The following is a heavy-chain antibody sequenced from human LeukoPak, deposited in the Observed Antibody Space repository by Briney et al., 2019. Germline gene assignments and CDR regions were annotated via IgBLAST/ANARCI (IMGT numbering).Heavy chain of an antibody. Sequence: GGSLRLSCVTSGFTFSSYSMNWVRQAPGKGLEWVSSITMSGSYKYYADSVRGRFTIYRDNAKNSLYLQLSSLRADDTAVYYCNTGNWFDLWGPGTPVTVSS. CDR1: GFTFSSYS. CDR3: NTGNWFDL. CDR2: ITMSGSYK. V-gene: IGHV3-21*01. D-gene: IGHD4-17*01. J-gene: IGHJ5*02.